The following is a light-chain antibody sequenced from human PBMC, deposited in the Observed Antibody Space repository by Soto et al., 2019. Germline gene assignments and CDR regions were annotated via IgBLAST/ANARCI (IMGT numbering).Light chain of an antibody. Sequence: VLTQPPSASGSPGQSVTISCTGTKSDIGVYDFVSWYQHHPGKAPRLIIYEVVQRPSGVPDRFSGSKSGNTASLTVSGLQAADEADYFCKSYAGSNTYVFGSGTKVTVL. CDR1: KSDIGVYDF. CDR3: KSYAGSNTYV. CDR2: EVV. V-gene: IGLV2-8*01. J-gene: IGLJ1*01.